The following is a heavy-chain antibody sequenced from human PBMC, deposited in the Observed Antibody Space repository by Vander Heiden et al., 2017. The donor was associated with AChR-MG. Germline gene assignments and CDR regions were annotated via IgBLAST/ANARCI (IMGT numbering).Heavy chain of an antibody. Sequence: QVQLVESGGGVVQPGGSLRLSCAASGFTFSSHGMPWVRQAPGKGLEWVAFIRYDGSNKYYADSVKGRFTISRDNSKNTLYLQMNSLRAEDTAVYYCAKDKEVSLWFGPEKEYYGMDVWGQGTTVTVSS. J-gene: IGHJ6*02. CDR1: GFTFSSHG. V-gene: IGHV3-30*02. CDR3: AKDKEVSLWFGPEKEYYGMDV. D-gene: IGHD3-10*01. CDR2: IRYDGSNK.